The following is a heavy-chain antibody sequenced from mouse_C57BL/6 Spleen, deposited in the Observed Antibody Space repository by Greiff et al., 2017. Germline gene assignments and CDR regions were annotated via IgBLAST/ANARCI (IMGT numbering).Heavy chain of an antibody. J-gene: IGHJ2*01. Sequence: EVKVEESGGGLVKPGGSLKLSCAASGFTFSDYGMHWVRQAPEKGLEWVAYISSGSSTIYYADTVKGRITISRDNAKNTLFLQMTSLRSEDTAMYYCARGDSFYFDYWGQGTTLTVSS. CDR3: ARGDSFYFDY. CDR2: ISSGSSTI. CDR1: GFTFSDYG. V-gene: IGHV5-17*01.